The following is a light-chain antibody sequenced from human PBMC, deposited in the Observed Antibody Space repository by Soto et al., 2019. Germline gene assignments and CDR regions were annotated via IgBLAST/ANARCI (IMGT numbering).Light chain of an antibody. CDR2: EVN. V-gene: IGLV2-23*02. Sequence: QSALTQPASVSGSPGQSITISCTGTSSDVGSDNLVSWYQQHPGKAPKFIIYEVNQRPAGVSYRFSGSKSGNTAYLTISGLQAEDEADYYYCSYAGSITYVFGTGTKLT. J-gene: IGLJ1*01. CDR1: SSDVGSDNL. CDR3: CSYAGSITYV.